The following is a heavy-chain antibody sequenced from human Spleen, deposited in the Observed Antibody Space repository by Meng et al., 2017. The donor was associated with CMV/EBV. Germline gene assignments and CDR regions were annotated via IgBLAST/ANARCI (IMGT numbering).Heavy chain of an antibody. V-gene: IGHV3-49*04. CDR3: TRDPQAYCGGDCYSGY. CDR2: IRSKAYGGTT. J-gene: IGHJ4*02. Sequence: GESLKISCTASGFTFGDYAMSWVRQAPEKGLEWVGFIRSKAYGGTTEYAASVKGRFTISRDDSKSIAYLQMNSLKTEDTAVYYCTRDPQAYCGGDCYSGYWGQGTLVTVSS. D-gene: IGHD2-21*01. CDR1: GFTFGDYA.